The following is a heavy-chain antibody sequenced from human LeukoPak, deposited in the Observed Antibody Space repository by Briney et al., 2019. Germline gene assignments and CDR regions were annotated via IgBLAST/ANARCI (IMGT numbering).Heavy chain of an antibody. CDR3: ARGIIAAAVD. CDR1: GFTFSSYG. D-gene: IGHD6-13*01. V-gene: IGHV3-30*02. Sequence: GGSLRLSCAASGFTFSSYGMHWVRQAPGKGLEWVAFIRYDGSNKYYADSVKGRFTISRDNSKNSLYLQMNSLRAEDTAVYYCARGIIAAAVDWGQGTLVTVSS. J-gene: IGHJ4*02. CDR2: IRYDGSNK.